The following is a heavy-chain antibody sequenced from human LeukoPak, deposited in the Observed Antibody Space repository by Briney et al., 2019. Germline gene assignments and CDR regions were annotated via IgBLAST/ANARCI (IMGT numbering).Heavy chain of an antibody. CDR3: AKGSGYCSSTSCYAYAFDI. CDR1: SFTFSSYS. CDR2: ILYDGSNK. D-gene: IGHD2-2*03. Sequence: GRSLRLSCAASSFTFSSYSMHWVRQAPGKGLEWVAFILYDGSNKYYADSVKGRLTISRDNSTNSLYLQMNSLRAEDKAVYYCAKGSGYCSSTSCYAYAFDIWGQGTMVTVSS. V-gene: IGHV3-30*18. J-gene: IGHJ3*02.